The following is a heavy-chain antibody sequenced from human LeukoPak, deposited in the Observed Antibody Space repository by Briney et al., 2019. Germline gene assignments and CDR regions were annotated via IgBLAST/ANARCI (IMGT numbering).Heavy chain of an antibody. CDR1: GFTFSRSS. V-gene: IGHV3-21*01. J-gene: IGHJ4*02. D-gene: IGHD3-22*01. CDR2: ITGSSSYI. Sequence: GGSLRLSCAASGFTFSRSSMSWVRQAPGKALEWVSSITGSSSYIYYADSVKGRFTISRDNAEKSVYLQMNSLRAEDTAVYYCAREYYYDNNAGNYWGQGTLVTVSS. CDR3: AREYYYDNNAGNY.